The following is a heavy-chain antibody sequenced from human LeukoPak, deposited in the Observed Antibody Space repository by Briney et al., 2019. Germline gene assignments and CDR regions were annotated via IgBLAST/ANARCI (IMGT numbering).Heavy chain of an antibody. J-gene: IGHJ6*02. CDR3: ASLTAGDYYYGMDV. CDR1: GGSISSSNW. D-gene: IGHD2-21*02. V-gene: IGHV4-4*02. Sequence: PSGTLSLTCAVSGGSISSSNWWSWVRQPPGKGLEWIGEIYHSGSTNYNPSLKSRVTISVDKSKNQFSLKLSSVTAADTAVYYCASLTAGDYYYGMDVWGQGTTVTVSS. CDR2: IYHSGST.